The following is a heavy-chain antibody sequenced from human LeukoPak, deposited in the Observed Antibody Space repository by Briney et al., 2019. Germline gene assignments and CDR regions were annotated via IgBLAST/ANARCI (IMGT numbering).Heavy chain of an antibody. J-gene: IGHJ4*02. Sequence: GGSLRLSCAASGFTLRTYAIHWVRQAPGKGLEWVAVISNDGNNKYYADSVKGRFTISRDNSKNTLYLQMNSLRAEDTAMYYCARVEDVFDYWGQGTLVTVSS. V-gene: IGHV3-30*04. CDR3: ARVEDVFDY. CDR1: GFTLRTYA. CDR2: ISNDGNNK.